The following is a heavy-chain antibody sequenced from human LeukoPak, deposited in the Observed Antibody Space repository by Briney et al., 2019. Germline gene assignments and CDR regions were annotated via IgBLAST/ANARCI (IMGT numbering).Heavy chain of an antibody. Sequence: SQTLSLTCTVSGGSISSGGYYWSWIRQPPGKGLEWIGYIYYSGSTYYNPSLKSRVTISVDTSKNQFSLKLSSVTAADTAVYYCAREDYDSSGLKFDPWGQGTLVTVSS. CDR2: IYYSGST. CDR3: AREDYDSSGLKFDP. V-gene: IGHV4-30-4*01. CDR1: GGSISSGGYY. J-gene: IGHJ5*02. D-gene: IGHD3-22*01.